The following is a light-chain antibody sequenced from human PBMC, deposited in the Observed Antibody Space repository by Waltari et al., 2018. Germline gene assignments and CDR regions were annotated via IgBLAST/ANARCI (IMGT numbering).Light chain of an antibody. CDR3: QQYGSSILYT. J-gene: IGKJ2*01. CDR2: GAS. CDR1: QSLTKRY. V-gene: IGKV3-20*01. Sequence: RASQSLTKRYLAWYQQKPVQAPRLLIYGASSRAAGIPDRFSGSGSGTDFTLTISRLEPEDFAVYYCQQYGSSILYTFGQGTKLEIK.